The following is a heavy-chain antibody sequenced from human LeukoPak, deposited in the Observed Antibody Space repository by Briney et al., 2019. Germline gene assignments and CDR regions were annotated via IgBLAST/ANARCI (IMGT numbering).Heavy chain of an antibody. D-gene: IGHD3-9*01. J-gene: IGHJ5*02. CDR1: GGSISSSSYY. V-gene: IGHV4-39*07. Sequence: SETLSLTCTVSGGSISSSSYYWGWIRQPPGKGLEWIGSIYYSGSTYYNPSLKSRVTISVDTSKNQFSLKLSSVTAADTAVYYCARTGGVGYDILTGYHIKGGNWFDPWGQGTLVTVSS. CDR3: ARTGGVGYDILTGYHIKGGNWFDP. CDR2: IYYSGST.